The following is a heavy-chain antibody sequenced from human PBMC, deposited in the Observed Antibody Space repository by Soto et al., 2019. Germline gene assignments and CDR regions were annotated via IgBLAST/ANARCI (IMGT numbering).Heavy chain of an antibody. CDR3: AKVRLTYYECLDY. CDR2: TSGSGGT. V-gene: IGHV3-23*01. Sequence: GGSLRLSCAASGFIFNNYAMSWVRLAPGKGLEWVSTTSGSGGTHYADSVKGRFTISRDNSKNTVFLQMNSLRAEDTAIYYCAKVRLTYYECLDYWGQGTLVTVSS. CDR1: GFIFNNYA. J-gene: IGHJ4*02. D-gene: IGHD3-16*01.